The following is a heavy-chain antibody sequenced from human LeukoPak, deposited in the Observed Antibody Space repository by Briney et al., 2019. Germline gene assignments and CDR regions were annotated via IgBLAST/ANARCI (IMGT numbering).Heavy chain of an antibody. J-gene: IGHJ4*02. D-gene: IGHD4-23*01. V-gene: IGHV4-34*01. CDR3: ARGSDGGNIADS. CDR1: GGSFSGHF. CDR2: ISHRGST. Sequence: MTSETLSLTCAVYGGSFSGHFWTWIRQPPGKGLEWIGEISHRGSTNYNPSLKSRITISVDTSKNQFSLKLSSVPAADTAVYYCARGSDGGNIADSWGQGNLVTVSS.